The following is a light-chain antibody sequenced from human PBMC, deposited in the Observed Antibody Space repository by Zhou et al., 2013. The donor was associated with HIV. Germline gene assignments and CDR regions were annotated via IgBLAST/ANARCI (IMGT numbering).Light chain of an antibody. Sequence: IQMTQSPSSLSASVGDRVTISCRANQSISDYLAWYQQRPGKAPKLLIWRASTLQSGVPSRFSGSGSGTEFTLTISSLQPDDFATYYCQQSYSSPYTFGQGTKLDIK. CDR3: QQSYSSPYT. V-gene: IGKV1-5*03. J-gene: IGKJ2*01. CDR2: RAS. CDR1: QSISDY.